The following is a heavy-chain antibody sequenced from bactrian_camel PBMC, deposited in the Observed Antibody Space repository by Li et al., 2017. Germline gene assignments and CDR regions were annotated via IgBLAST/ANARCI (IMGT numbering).Heavy chain of an antibody. J-gene: IGHJ4*01. D-gene: IGHD4*01. CDR1: GFTFSSYA. CDR2: INSGGGRT. CDR3: AKDGGSDYDPTSLAPPTL. V-gene: IGHV3S31*01. Sequence: VQLVESGGGLVQPGGSLRLSCVTSGFTFSSYAMRWVRQAPGKGLEWVSAINSGGGRTYYADSVKGRFTISRDNAKNTLYLQLNTLKTEDAAMYYCAKDGGSDYDPTSLAPPTLGGLGTQVTVS.